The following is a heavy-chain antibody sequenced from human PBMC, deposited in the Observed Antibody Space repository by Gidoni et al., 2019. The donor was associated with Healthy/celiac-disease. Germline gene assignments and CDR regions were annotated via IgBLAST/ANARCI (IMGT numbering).Heavy chain of an antibody. J-gene: IGHJ6*02. V-gene: IGHV3-30*18. Sequence: QVQLVESGGGVVQPGRSLRLSCAASGFTFSSYGMHWVRQAPGKGLEWVAVISYDGSNKYYADSVKGRFTISRDNSKNTLYLQMNSLRAEDTAVYYCAKEEIRGDHYYYYYGMDVWGQGTTVTVSS. CDR3: AKEEIRGDHYYYYYGMDV. CDR2: ISYDGSNK. CDR1: GFTFSSYG. D-gene: IGHD3-10*01.